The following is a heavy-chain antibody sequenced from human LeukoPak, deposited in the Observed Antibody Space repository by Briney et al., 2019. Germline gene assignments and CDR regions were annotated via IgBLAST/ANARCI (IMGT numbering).Heavy chain of an antibody. D-gene: IGHD4-17*01. CDR3: ARLGRPDDYGVLYYLDY. Sequence: ASETLSLTCAVSGYSIRSGYYWGWIRQPPGKGLEWIGSIYHSESTYYNPSLKSRVTISVDTSKNQFSLKLSSVTAADTAVYYCARLGRPDDYGVLYYLDYWGQGTLVTVSS. CDR1: GYSIRSGYY. V-gene: IGHV4-38-2*01. J-gene: IGHJ4*02. CDR2: IYHSEST.